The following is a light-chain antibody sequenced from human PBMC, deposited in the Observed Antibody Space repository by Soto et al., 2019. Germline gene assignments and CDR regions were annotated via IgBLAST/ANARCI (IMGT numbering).Light chain of an antibody. CDR1: QDIRND. Sequence: ETQMTQSPASLSTSIGDRVTITCRASQDIRNDLGWYQQKPGTAPKRLIHGAFSFQSGVPSRFSGSGSGTEFTLTISSLQPEDIATYYCLQHKNYPRTFGQGTKVEIK. V-gene: IGKV1-17*01. CDR3: LQHKNYPRT. J-gene: IGKJ1*01. CDR2: GAF.